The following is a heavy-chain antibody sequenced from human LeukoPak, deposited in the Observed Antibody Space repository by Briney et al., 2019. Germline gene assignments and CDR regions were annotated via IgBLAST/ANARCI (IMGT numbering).Heavy chain of an antibody. CDR2: ISGSGGST. CDR1: GFTFSSYA. CDR3: AKGREGITYYFDY. V-gene: IGHV3-23*01. J-gene: IGHJ4*02. Sequence: GGSLRLSRAASGFTFSSYAMSWVRQAPGKGLEWVSAISGSGGSTYYADSVKGRFTISRDNSKNTLYLQMNSLRAEDTAVYYCAKGREGITYYFDYWGQGTLVTVSS.